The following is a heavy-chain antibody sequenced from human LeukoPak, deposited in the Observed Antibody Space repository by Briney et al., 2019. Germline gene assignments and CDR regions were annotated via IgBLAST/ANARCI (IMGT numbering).Heavy chain of an antibody. Sequence: PGGSLRLSCAASGFTFSDYYMSWIRQAPGKGLEWVSYISSSGSTIYYADSVKGRFTISRDNAKSSLYLQMNSLRAEDTAVYYCARGRWYSAHYFDYWGQGTLVTVSS. J-gene: IGHJ4*02. V-gene: IGHV3-11*04. D-gene: IGHD6-13*01. CDR1: GFTFSDYY. CDR2: ISSSGSTI. CDR3: ARGRWYSAHYFDY.